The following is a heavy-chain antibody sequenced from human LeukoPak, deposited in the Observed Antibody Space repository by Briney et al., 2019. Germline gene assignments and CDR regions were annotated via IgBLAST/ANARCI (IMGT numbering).Heavy chain of an antibody. CDR3: ASTYYDFWSGFHLDY. Sequence: GGSLRLSCAASGFTFSSYWMSWVRQAPGKGPGWVANIKQDGSEKYYVDSVKGQFTISRDNAKNSLYLQMNSLRAEDTAVYYCASTYYDFWSGFHLDYWGQGTLVTVSS. CDR1: GFTFSSYW. J-gene: IGHJ4*02. D-gene: IGHD3-3*01. CDR2: IKQDGSEK. V-gene: IGHV3-7*01.